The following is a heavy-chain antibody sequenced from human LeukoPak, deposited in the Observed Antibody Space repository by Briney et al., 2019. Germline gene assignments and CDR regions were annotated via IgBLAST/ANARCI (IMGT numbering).Heavy chain of an antibody. J-gene: IGHJ4*02. V-gene: IGHV3-23*01. Sequence: GGSLRLSCAASGFTFSSYAMSWVRQAPGKGLEWVSAISGSGGSTCYADSVKGRFTISRDNSKNTLYLQMNSLRAEDTAVYYCAKDGVYDFWSGYYLDYWGQGTLVTASS. CDR2: ISGSGGST. CDR1: GFTFSSYA. CDR3: AKDGVYDFWSGYYLDY. D-gene: IGHD3-3*01.